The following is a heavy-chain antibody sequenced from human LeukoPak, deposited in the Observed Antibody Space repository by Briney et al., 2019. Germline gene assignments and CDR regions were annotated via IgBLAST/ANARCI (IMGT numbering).Heavy chain of an antibody. CDR1: GFTFSNYW. CDR2: IKQDGSEK. V-gene: IGHV3-7*01. Sequence: GGALRLSCAASGFTFSNYWLSWVRQAPGKGLEGVANIKQDGSEKYYVDSVKGRFTISRDNAKTSLYLQMNSLRAEDTAVYYCAREGGIAVAPDAFDIWGQGTMVTVSS. D-gene: IGHD6-19*01. J-gene: IGHJ3*02. CDR3: AREGGIAVAPDAFDI.